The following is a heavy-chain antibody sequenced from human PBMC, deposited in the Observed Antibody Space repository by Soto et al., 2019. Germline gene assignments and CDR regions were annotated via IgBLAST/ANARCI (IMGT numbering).Heavy chain of an antibody. J-gene: IGHJ5*02. V-gene: IGHV3-33*01. CDR3: GRDGGGGKAFWGYPDQ. D-gene: IGHD2-15*01. CDR2: IRYDGSNI. CDR1: GFTFSGYG. Sequence: QVQLVESGGGVVQPGRSLRLSCVASGFTFSGYGMHWVRQAPGKGLEWVAIIRYDGSNIYYADSVRGRFAISRDNSKNTFFLQMDRRGAGDPAVYYCGRDGGGGKAFWGYPDQWGQGALVTV.